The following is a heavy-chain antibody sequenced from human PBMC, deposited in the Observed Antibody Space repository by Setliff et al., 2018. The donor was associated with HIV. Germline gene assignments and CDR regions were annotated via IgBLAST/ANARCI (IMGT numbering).Heavy chain of an antibody. CDR2: INAGNGNT. CDR1: GYTFTSYG. Sequence: ASVKVSCKASGYTFTSYGITWVRQAPGQGLEWMGWINAGNGNTKYSQKFQGRVTITRDTSASTAYMELSSLRSEDTAVYYCARDGGDTAMVSYYYYYYMDVWGKGTMVTVSS. D-gene: IGHD5-18*01. CDR3: ARDGGDTAMVSYYYYYYMDV. V-gene: IGHV1-3*01. J-gene: IGHJ6*03.